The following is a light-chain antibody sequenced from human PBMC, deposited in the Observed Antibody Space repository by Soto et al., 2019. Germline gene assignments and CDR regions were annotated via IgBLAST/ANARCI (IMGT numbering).Light chain of an antibody. J-gene: IGLJ1*01. CDR2: GNS. V-gene: IGLV1-40*01. CDR1: SSNIGAGYD. Sequence: QSALTQPPSVSGAPGQRVTISCTGSSSNIGAGYDVHWYQQLLGTAPKLLIYGNSNRPSGVPDRFSGSKSGTSASLAITGLQAEDEADYYCQSYDGSLSGYVFGTGTKVTVL. CDR3: QSYDGSLSGYV.